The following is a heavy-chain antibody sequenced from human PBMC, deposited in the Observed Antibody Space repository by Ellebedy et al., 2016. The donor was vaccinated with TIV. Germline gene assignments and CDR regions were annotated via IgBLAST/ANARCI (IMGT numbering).Heavy chain of an antibody. V-gene: IGHV4-39*01. CDR1: GGSISSRSCY. J-gene: IGHJ4*02. CDR3: ARYPGVAAHYFDY. Sequence: MPSETLSLTCAVSGGSISSRSCYWGWLRPRPGQELDWIGNHSYSGSTYYNPSLTSPITISVNTYKNQFSLKLSSLIAADTAVYYCARYPGVAAHYFDYWGQGTLVTVSS. CDR2: HSYSGST. D-gene: IGHD6-19*01.